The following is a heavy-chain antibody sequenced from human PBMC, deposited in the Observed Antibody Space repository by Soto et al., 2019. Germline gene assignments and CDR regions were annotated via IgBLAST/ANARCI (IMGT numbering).Heavy chain of an antibody. V-gene: IGHV3-23*01. J-gene: IGHJ4*02. Sequence: GGSLRLSCTASGFNLRDQALSWVRQAPGGGLEWVSGISGMEDRTNYADFVKGRFFISKDRAKNTLNLQMNGLRDDDTAVYYCAKTYTGGWGQGTQVTVSS. D-gene: IGHD3-10*01. CDR3: AKTYTGG. CDR2: ISGMEDRT. CDR1: GFNLRDQA.